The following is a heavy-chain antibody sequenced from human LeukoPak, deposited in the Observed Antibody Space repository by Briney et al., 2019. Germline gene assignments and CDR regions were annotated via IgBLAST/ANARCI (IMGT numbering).Heavy chain of an antibody. J-gene: IGHJ5*02. CDR1: GGSISNYY. CDR3: ARGASGSYPSHNWFDP. Sequence: PSETLSLTCTVSGGSISNYYWSWIRQPAGKGLEWIGRISNSGSTNYNLVHKSRVTMSVDTSKNQFSLKLSSVTAADTAVYYCARGASGSYPSHNWFDPWGQGTLVTVSS. V-gene: IGHV4-4*07. D-gene: IGHD1-26*01. CDR2: ISNSGST.